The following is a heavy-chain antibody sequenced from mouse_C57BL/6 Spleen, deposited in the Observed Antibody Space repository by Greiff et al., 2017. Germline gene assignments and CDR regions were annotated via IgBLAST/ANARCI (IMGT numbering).Heavy chain of an antibody. V-gene: IGHV1-66*01. CDR2: IYPGSGNT. Sequence: VQLQESGPELVKPGASVKISCKASGYSFTSYYIHWVKQRPGQGLEWIGWIYPGSGNTKYNEKFKGKATLTADTSSSTAYMQLSSLTSEDSAVYYCARDYDYDDEYYFDYWGQGTTLTVSS. CDR3: ARDYDYDDEYYFDY. D-gene: IGHD2-4*01. CDR1: GYSFTSYY. J-gene: IGHJ2*01.